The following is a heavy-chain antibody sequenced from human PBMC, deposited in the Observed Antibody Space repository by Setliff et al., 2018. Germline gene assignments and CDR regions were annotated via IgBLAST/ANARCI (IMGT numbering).Heavy chain of an antibody. CDR3: ARGLCGDDCRGGRFFDY. J-gene: IGHJ4*02. V-gene: IGHV3-48*01. D-gene: IGHD2-21*02. Sequence: GESLKISCAASGFTFSLYGMGWVRQAPGKGLEWISYITNSGSAIFYADSVKGRFTISRDNAMNSLFLQMNSLRAEDTAVYYCARGLCGDDCRGGRFFDYWGQGTLVTVS. CDR2: ITNSGSAI. CDR1: GFTFSLYG.